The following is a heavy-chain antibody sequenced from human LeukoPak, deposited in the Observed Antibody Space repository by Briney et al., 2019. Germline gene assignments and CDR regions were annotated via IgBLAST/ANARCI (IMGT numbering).Heavy chain of an antibody. V-gene: IGHV4-59*08. CDR1: GGSISSYY. D-gene: IGHD3-22*01. CDR2: IYYSGST. J-gene: IGHJ1*01. CDR3: ARGVSYYDSSGYYNEYFQH. Sequence: PSETLSLTCTVSGGSISSYYWSWIRQPPGKGLEWIGYIYYSGSTNYNPSLKSRVTISVDTSKNQFSPKLSSVTAADTAVYYCARGVSYYDSSGYYNEYFQHWGQGTLVTVSS.